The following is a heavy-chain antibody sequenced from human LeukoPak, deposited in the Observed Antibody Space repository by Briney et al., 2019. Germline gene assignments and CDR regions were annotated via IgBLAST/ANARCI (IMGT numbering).Heavy chain of an antibody. D-gene: IGHD1-26*01. V-gene: IGHV4-34*01. J-gene: IGHJ4*02. Sequence: TSETLSLTCAVYGGSFSGYYWSWIRQPPGKGLEWIGEINHSGSTNYNPSLKSRVAISVDTSKNQFSLKLSSVTAADTAVYYCARGPYSGSYHRFPFFDYWGQGTLVTVSS. CDR1: GGSFSGYY. CDR2: INHSGST. CDR3: ARGPYSGSYHRFPFFDY.